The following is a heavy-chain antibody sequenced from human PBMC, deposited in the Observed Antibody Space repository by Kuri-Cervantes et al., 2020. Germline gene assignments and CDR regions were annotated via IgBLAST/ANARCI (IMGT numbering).Heavy chain of an antibody. CDR1: GGAFSTHS. V-gene: IGHV1-69*05. CDR2: IIPISGTA. J-gene: IGHJ4*02. CDR3: ARDRIAAAGFDY. Sequence: SVKVSCKVSGGAFSTHSLSWVRQAAGQGLEWLGGIIPISGTAKYAQKFQGRVTITTDESTSTAYMELSSLRSEDTAMYYCARDRIAAAGFDYWGQGTLVTVSS. D-gene: IGHD6-13*01.